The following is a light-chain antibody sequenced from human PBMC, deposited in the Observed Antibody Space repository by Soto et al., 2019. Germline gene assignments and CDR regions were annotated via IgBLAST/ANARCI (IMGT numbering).Light chain of an antibody. CDR1: QTINNW. CDR3: QHYNSYPWT. J-gene: IGKJ1*01. Sequence: DIQMTQSPSTLSASIGDRVTITCRASQTINNWLAWYQQKPGKAPNLLIYHASNLETGVPSRFSGSAFGTEFTPTISSLQPDDFATYYCQHYNSYPWTYGHGTKVEIK. CDR2: HAS. V-gene: IGKV1-5*01.